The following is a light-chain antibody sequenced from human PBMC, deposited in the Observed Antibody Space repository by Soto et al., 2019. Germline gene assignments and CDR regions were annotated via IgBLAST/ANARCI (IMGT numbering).Light chain of an antibody. CDR1: ISNIGSNT. V-gene: IGLV1-44*01. J-gene: IGLJ3*02. Sequence: QSVLTQPPSASGTPGQRVTISCSGSISNIGSNTVNWYQQVPGTAPKLLIYSNNQRPSGVPDRFSGSKSGTSASLALSGLQSEDEADYYCAAWDDSLNGLLVFGGGTKLTVL. CDR3: AAWDDSLNGLLV. CDR2: SNN.